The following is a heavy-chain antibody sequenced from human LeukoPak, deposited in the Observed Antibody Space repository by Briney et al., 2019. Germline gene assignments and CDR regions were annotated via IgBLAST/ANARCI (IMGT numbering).Heavy chain of an antibody. CDR3: ASLTLDSSGYNDAFDI. Sequence: GGSLRLSCAASGFTFSSYGMHWVRQAPGKGLEWVAVIWYDGSNKYYADSVKGRFTISRDNSKNTLYLQMNSLRAEDTAVYYCASLTLDSSGYNDAFDIWGQGTMVTVSS. CDR1: GFTFSSYG. V-gene: IGHV3-33*01. CDR2: IWYDGSNK. J-gene: IGHJ3*02. D-gene: IGHD3-22*01.